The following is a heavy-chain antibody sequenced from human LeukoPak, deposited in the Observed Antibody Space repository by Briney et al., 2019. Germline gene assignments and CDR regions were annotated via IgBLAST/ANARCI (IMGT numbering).Heavy chain of an antibody. CDR2: ISGSGGAT. V-gene: IGHV3-23*01. CDR1: GFTFNTYG. Sequence: GGSLRLSCEASGFTFNTYGMSWVRQAPGKGLEWVSGISGSGGATYYADSVKGRFTVSRDDPHNTLYLQMNSVRAEDTAVYFCARGGVDHYGSGTYYLMYYFDHWGQGALVTVSS. CDR3: ARGGVDHYGSGTYYLMYYFDH. J-gene: IGHJ4*02. D-gene: IGHD3-10*01.